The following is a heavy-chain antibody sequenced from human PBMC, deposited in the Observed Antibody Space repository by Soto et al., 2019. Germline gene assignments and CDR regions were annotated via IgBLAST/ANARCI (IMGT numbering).Heavy chain of an antibody. D-gene: IGHD6-13*01. Sequence: KPSESLSLTCDVSGVSISENHWSWIRLAPGKGLEWIGYVHFSGSTTYNPSLAPRLNISFDMSKSQVYLQLTSVTAADTAVYYCARFGAAAAHDDNWGRGVLVTVSP. CDR2: VHFSGST. J-gene: IGHJ4*01. CDR3: ARFGAAAAHDDN. V-gene: IGHV4-59*01. CDR1: GVSISENH.